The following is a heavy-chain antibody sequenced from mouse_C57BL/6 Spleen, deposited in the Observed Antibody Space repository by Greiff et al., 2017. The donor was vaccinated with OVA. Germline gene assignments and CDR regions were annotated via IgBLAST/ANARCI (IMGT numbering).Heavy chain of an antibody. D-gene: IGHD2-4*01. CDR2: IYPGSGST. CDR3: ARAGLRLDAMDY. Sequence: QVQLQQPGAELVKPGASVKMSCKASGYTFTSYWITWVKQRPGQGLEWIGDIYPGSGSTNYNEKFKSKATLTVDTSSSTAYMQLSSLTSEDSAVYYCARAGLRLDAMDYWGQGTSVTVSS. CDR1: GYTFTSYW. J-gene: IGHJ4*01. V-gene: IGHV1-55*01.